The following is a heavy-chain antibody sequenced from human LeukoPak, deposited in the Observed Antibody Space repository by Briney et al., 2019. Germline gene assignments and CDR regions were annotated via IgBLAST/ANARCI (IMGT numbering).Heavy chain of an antibody. V-gene: IGHV1-2*02. CDR1: GGTFSSYA. CDR3: ARDGPTREMVYASIDY. CDR2: INPSSGGT. D-gene: IGHD2-8*01. J-gene: IGHJ4*02. Sequence: ASVKVSCKASGGTFSSYAISWVRQAPGQGLEWMGWINPSSGGTNYAQKFQGRVTMTRDTSISTAYMELSRLRSDDTAVYYCARDGPTREMVYASIDYWGQGTLVTVSS.